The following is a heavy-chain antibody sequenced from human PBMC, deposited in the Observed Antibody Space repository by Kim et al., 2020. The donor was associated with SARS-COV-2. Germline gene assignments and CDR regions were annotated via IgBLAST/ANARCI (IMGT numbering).Heavy chain of an antibody. CDR2: IWYDGSQK. CDR3: ARGGLAAAGIDY. V-gene: IGHV3-33*01. J-gene: IGHJ4*02. Sequence: GGSLRLSCAASGFTFRNYGMHWVRQAPGKGLEWVAIIWYDGSQKYHADSVQGRFTISRDNSKNLVFLQMNSLRAEDTALYYCARGGLAAAGIDYWGQGTLVTVSS. D-gene: IGHD6-13*01. CDR1: GFTFRNYG.